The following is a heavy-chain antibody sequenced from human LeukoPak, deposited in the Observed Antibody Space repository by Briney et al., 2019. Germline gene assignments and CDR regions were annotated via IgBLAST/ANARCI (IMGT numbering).Heavy chain of an antibody. CDR1: GGSISSSSYY. CDR3: ARHSAVTTFALHY. Sequence: SETLSLTCTVSGGSISSSSYYRGWIRQPPGKGLEWIGSIYYSGSTYYNPSLKSRVTISVDTSKNQFSLKLSSVTAADTAVYYCARHSAVTTFALHYWGQGTLVTVSA. D-gene: IGHD4-11*01. CDR2: IYYSGST. J-gene: IGHJ4*02. V-gene: IGHV4-39*01.